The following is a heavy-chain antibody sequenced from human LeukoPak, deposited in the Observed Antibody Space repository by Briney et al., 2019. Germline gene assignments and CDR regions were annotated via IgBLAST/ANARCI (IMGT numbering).Heavy chain of an antibody. J-gene: IGHJ5*02. V-gene: IGHV3-23*01. CDR3: TKDRYSNYGNWFDP. D-gene: IGHD4-11*01. CDR1: GFIFSEYA. CDR2: ISGGGGTT. Sequence: PGGSLRLSCAASGFIFSEYAMNWVRQAPGKGLEWVSAISGGGGTTHYADSVKGRFAVSRDNSKNILYLQMTNLRHEDTALYYGTKDRYSNYGNWFDPWGQGTQVTVIS.